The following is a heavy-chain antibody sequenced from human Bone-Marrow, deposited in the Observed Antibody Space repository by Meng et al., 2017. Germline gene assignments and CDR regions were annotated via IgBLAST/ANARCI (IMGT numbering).Heavy chain of an antibody. CDR3: ARDRVIVGATNLEYFQH. CDR2: INPSGGST. Sequence: ASVKVSCKASGYTFTSYYMHWVRQATGQGREWMGIINPSGGSTSYAQKFQGRVTMTRDTSTSTVYMEMSSLRSEDTAVYYCARDRVIVGATNLEYFQHWGQGTLVTVSS. D-gene: IGHD1-26*01. V-gene: IGHV1-46*01. CDR1: GYTFTSYY. J-gene: IGHJ1*01.